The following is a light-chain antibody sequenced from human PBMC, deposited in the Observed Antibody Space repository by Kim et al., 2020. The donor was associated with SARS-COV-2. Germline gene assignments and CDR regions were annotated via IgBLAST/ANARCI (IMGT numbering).Light chain of an antibody. CDR1: QTVSSN. CDR2: GAS. Sequence: EIVMTQSPATLSVSPGERATLSCRASQTVSSNLAWYQQKPGQAPRLLIYGASTRAIGIPARFSGSGSGTEFTLTISSLQSEDFAVYYCQQYNNCPSHTFGQGTKLEI. V-gene: IGKV3-15*01. J-gene: IGKJ2*01. CDR3: QQYNNCPSHT.